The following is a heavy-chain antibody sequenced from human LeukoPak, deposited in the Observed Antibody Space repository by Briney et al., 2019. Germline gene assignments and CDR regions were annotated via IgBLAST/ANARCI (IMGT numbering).Heavy chain of an antibody. J-gene: IGHJ3*02. Sequence: SETLSLTCTVSGGSISSSSYYWGWIRQPPGKGLEWIGSIYYSGSTYYNPSLKSRVTISVDKSKNQFSLKLSSVTAADTAVYYCARDISSGYDGSDTFDIWGQGTMVTVSS. CDR2: IYYSGST. CDR1: GGSISSSSYY. V-gene: IGHV4-39*07. D-gene: IGHD5-12*01. CDR3: ARDISSGYDGSDTFDI.